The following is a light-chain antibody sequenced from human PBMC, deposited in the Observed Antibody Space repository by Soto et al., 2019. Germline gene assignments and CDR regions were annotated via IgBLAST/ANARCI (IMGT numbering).Light chain of an antibody. V-gene: IGKV1-9*01. Sequence: DIQLTQSPSFVSASVGERVTITCRASQDISRYLAWYKQKPGEAPKLLISAASTLHSGVPSRFSGSGSGTEFTLTVSYLLPEDFATYYCQQLSSYSSFGQGTRLESK. J-gene: IGKJ5*01. CDR3: QQLSSYSS. CDR1: QDISRY. CDR2: AAS.